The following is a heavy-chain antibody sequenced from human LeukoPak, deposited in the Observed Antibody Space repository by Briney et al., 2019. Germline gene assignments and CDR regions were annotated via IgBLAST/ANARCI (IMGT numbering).Heavy chain of an antibody. CDR2: IYYSGST. V-gene: IGHV4-59*01. J-gene: IGHJ6*03. CDR1: GGSISSYY. CDR3: ARTTEAHSWRTRYYDYYMDV. D-gene: IGHD6-13*01. Sequence: PSETLSLTCTVSGGSISSYYWSWIRQPPGKGLEWVGDIYYSGSTNYNPSLKSRLTISVDTSKNQFSLKLSSVTAADTAVYYCARTTEAHSWRTRYYDYYMDVWGKGTTVAVSS.